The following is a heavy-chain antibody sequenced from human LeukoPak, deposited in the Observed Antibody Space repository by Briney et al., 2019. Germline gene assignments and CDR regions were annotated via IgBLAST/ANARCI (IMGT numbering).Heavy chain of an antibody. CDR3: ARDGYGSTSFQYYLGY. D-gene: IGHD1-26*01. Sequence: GGSLRLSCVGSGFTFSSYNMNWVRQAPGKGLEWVSSISSADNYIYYAASVRGRFTISRDNAQNSLYLQMNSLRAEDSAVYYCARDGYGSTSFQYYLGYWGQGTLVTVSS. CDR2: ISSADNYI. V-gene: IGHV3-21*01. J-gene: IGHJ4*02. CDR1: GFTFSSYN.